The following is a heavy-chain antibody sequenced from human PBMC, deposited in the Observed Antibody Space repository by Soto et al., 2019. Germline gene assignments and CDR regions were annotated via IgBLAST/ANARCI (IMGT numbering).Heavy chain of an antibody. CDR3: AMVDLYVTPTRQDI. CDR2: ISPYTGNT. V-gene: IGHV1-18*01. J-gene: IGHJ6*04. Sequence: QVQLEQSGDEVKKPGASVKVSCKASGYIFVNYGIAWVRQAPGQGLDWLGWISPYTGNTSYATKVQSRLTLTTDTSTSTAFRELGSMTSADTSVYYCAMVDLYVTPTRQDIWGKGNTVSVSS. D-gene: IGHD3-16*01. CDR1: GYIFVNYG.